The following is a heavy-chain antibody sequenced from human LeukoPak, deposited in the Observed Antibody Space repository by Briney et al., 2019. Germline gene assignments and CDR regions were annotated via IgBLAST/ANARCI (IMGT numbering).Heavy chain of an antibody. D-gene: IGHD2-15*01. CDR3: ARGYCSGGSCYGAFDI. Sequence: GGSLRLSCAASEFSVGSNYMTWVRQAPGKGLEWVSLIYSGGSTYYADSVKGRFTISRDNSKNTLYLQMNSLRAEDTAVYYCARGYCSGGSCYGAFDIWGQGTMVTVSS. V-gene: IGHV3-66*01. CDR2: IYSGGST. CDR1: EFSVGSNY. J-gene: IGHJ3*02.